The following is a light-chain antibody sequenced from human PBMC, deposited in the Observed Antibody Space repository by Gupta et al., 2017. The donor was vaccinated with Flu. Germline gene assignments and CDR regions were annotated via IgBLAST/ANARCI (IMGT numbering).Light chain of an antibody. CDR1: NIGSKS. V-gene: IGLV3-21*02. J-gene: IGLJ3*02. Sequence: SYVLTQPPSVSVAPGQTARITCGGNNIGSKSVHWYQQKPGQAPVLVVYDDNDRPSGIPARVSGATSGTMATLTVSRVEAGDEADYYCQVWDRSSDHRVFGGGTKRTVL. CDR2: DDN. CDR3: QVWDRSSDHRV.